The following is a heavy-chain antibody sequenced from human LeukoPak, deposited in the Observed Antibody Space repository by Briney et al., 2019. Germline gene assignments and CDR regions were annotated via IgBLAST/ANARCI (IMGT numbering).Heavy chain of an antibody. Sequence: ASVKVSCKASGYTFTSYGISWVRQAPGQGLEWMGWISAYNGNTNYAQKLQGRVTMTTDTSTSTAYMELRGLRSDATAVYYCAREYSSGWYNWFDPWGQGTLVTVSS. CDR2: ISAYNGNT. CDR3: AREYSSGWYNWFDP. J-gene: IGHJ5*02. D-gene: IGHD6-19*01. CDR1: GYTFTSYG. V-gene: IGHV1-18*01.